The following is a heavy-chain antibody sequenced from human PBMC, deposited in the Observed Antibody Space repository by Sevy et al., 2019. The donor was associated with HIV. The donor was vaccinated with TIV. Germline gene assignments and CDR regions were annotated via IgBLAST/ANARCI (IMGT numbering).Heavy chain of an antibody. V-gene: IGHV3-23*01. CDR1: GFNFHSYA. D-gene: IGHD3-3*01. J-gene: IGHJ5*02. Sequence: GGSLRISCAASGFNFHSYAMTWVRQAPGKGLEWVSAISGSGDTTYFADSVRGRFTVSRDNLKNTVFLQLNSLRVEDTAVYFAAKVGDGFWSGPEVNWFDPWGQGTLVSVSS. CDR2: ISGSGDTT. CDR3: AKVGDGFWSGPEVNWFDP.